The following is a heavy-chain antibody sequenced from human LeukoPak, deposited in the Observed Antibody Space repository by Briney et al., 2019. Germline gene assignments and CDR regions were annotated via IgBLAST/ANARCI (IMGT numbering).Heavy chain of an antibody. Sequence: GGSLRLSCAASGFTFSNYAMTWVRQAPGKGPEWVSVISGSGESTYYADSVKGRFTISRDNSKKTVYLQMNSLRAEDTAVYYCAKGQSVGYCSGGSCPMDVWGQGTTVTVSS. CDR3: AKGQSVGYCSGGSCPMDV. D-gene: IGHD2-15*01. CDR2: ISGSGEST. V-gene: IGHV3-23*01. CDR1: GFTFSNYA. J-gene: IGHJ6*02.